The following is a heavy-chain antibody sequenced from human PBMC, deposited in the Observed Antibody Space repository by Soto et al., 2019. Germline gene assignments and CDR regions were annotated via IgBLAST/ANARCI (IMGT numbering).Heavy chain of an antibody. J-gene: IGHJ5*02. Sequence: SETLSLTCAVSGDSISSSSYYWAWIRQPPGKGLEWIGSILYRANSYYSPSLKSRITISVDTSKNQISLRLSSVTAADTAVYYCARPLQLAVPGFDPWGQGTLVTVSS. V-gene: IGHV4-39*01. CDR1: GDSISSSSYY. D-gene: IGHD3-3*02. CDR3: ARPLQLAVPGFDP. CDR2: ILYRANS.